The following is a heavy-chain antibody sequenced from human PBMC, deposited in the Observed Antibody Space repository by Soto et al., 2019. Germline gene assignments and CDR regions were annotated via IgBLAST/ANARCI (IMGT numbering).Heavy chain of an antibody. V-gene: IGHV3-43*01. J-gene: IGHJ6*02. Sequence: GGSLRLSCAASGFTFDDYTMHWVRQAPGKGLEWVSLISWDGGSTYYADSVKGRSTISRDNSKNSLYLQMNSLRTEDTALYYCAKDEQPGNFHYYGMDVWGQGTTVTVSS. CDR1: GFTFDDYT. CDR3: AKDEQPGNFHYYGMDV. CDR2: ISWDGGST. D-gene: IGHD6-13*01.